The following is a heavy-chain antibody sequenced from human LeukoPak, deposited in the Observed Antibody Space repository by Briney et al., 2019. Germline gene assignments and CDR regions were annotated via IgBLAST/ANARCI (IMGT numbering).Heavy chain of an antibody. CDR1: GFTFSSYW. J-gene: IGHJ4*02. CDR3: ARGSEYTSSTNYYFDY. CDR2: IKQDGSEK. D-gene: IGHD6-6*01. V-gene: IGHV3-7*01. Sequence: GGSLRLSCAASGFTFSSYWMSWVRQAPGKGLEWVANIKQDGSEKHYVDSVKGRFTISRDNAKKSLFLHMNSLRVEDTAVYYCARGSEYTSSTNYYFDYWGQGTQVTVSS.